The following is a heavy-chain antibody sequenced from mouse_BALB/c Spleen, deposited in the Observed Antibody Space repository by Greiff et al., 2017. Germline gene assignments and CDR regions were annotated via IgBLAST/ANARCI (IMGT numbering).Heavy chain of an antibody. Sequence: QVQLQQSGAELVRPGVSVKFSCTGSGYTFTDYAMHWVKQSHAKSLEWIGVISTYYGDASYNQKFKGKATMTVDKSSSTAYMELARLTSEDSAIYYCAREGNCGYFDVWGAGTTVTVSS. D-gene: IGHD2-1*01. CDR2: ISTYYGDA. CDR3: AREGNCGYFDV. V-gene: IGHV1S137*01. J-gene: IGHJ1*01. CDR1: GYTFTDYA.